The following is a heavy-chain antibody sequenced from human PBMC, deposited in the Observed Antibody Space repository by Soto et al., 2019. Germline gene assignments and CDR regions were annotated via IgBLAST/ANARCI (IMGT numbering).Heavy chain of an antibody. V-gene: IGHV3-15*01. Sequence: GGSLRLSCAASGFTFSNAWMSWVRQAPGKGLEWVGRIKSKTDGGTTDYAAPVKGRFTISRDDSKNTLYLQMNSLKTEDTAVYYCTTALYCSGGSCYPRFDYWGQGTLVTVSS. CDR3: TTALYCSGGSCYPRFDY. D-gene: IGHD2-15*01. CDR2: IKSKTDGGTT. CDR1: GFTFSNAW. J-gene: IGHJ4*02.